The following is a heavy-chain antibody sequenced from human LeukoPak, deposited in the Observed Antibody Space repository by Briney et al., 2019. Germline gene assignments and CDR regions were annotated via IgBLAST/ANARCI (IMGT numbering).Heavy chain of an antibody. CDR3: ARVYYYVSGSRWGDYFDY. CDR2: IKQDGSEK. J-gene: IGHJ4*02. CDR1: GFTFSSDA. Sequence: GGSLRLSCAASGFTFSSDAMRWVRQAPGKGLEWVANIKQDGSEKYYVDSVKGRFTISRDNAKNSLYLQMNSLRAEDTAVYYCARVYYYVSGSRWGDYFDYWGQGTLVTVFS. V-gene: IGHV3-7*01. D-gene: IGHD3-10*01.